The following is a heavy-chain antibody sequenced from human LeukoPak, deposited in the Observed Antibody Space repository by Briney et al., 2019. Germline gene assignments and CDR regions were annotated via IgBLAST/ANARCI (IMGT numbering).Heavy chain of an antibody. D-gene: IGHD3-3*01. CDR2: VSYDGSNK. Sequence: GGSLRLSCAASGFTFSSYGMHWVRQAPGKGLEWVAAVSYDGSNKYFADSVKGRFTISRDNSKNTLYLQMNSLRDEDTAVYYCARGYDFDYWGQGTLVTVSS. CDR3: ARGYDFDY. V-gene: IGHV3-30*03. CDR1: GFTFSSYG. J-gene: IGHJ4*02.